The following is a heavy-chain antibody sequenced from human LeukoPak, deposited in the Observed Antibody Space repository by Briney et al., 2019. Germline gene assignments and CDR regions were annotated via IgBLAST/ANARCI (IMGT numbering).Heavy chain of an antibody. CDR1: GFTFSSSG. J-gene: IGHJ4*03. CDR2: INPDGSGT. CDR3: ARDMAFDACDN. V-gene: IGHV3-7*03. D-gene: IGHD3-16*01. Sequence: GGSLRLSCVDSGFTFSSSGMTWVRQAPGKGLEWVGHINPDGSGTSCADSVEGRFTISRDNAKNSLYLQINSLRVEDTAVYYCARDMAFDACDNWGARNLVTVSS.